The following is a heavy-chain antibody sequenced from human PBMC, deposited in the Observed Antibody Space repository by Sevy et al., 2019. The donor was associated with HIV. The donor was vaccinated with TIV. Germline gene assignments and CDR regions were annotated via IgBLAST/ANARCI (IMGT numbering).Heavy chain of an antibody. CDR2: ISAYNGNT. CDR1: GYTFTSYG. Sequence: ASVKVSCKASGYTFTSYGISWVQQAPGQGLEWMGWISAYNGNTNYAQKLQGRVTMTTDTSTSTAYMELRSLRSDDTAVYYCARGSGDTIFGVVIPYYYYYGMDVWGQGTTVTVSS. CDR3: ARGSGDTIFGVVIPYYYYYGMDV. J-gene: IGHJ6*02. V-gene: IGHV1-18*01. D-gene: IGHD3-3*01.